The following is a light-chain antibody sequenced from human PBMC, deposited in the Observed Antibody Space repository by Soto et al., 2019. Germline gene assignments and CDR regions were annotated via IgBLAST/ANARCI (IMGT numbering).Light chain of an antibody. CDR2: QAS. J-gene: IGKJ2*02. Sequence: DIPMTQSPSTLSASVGDRVTITCRASQSIRSWLACYQQKPGKAPKLLIYQASTVGSGVPSRFSGSGSGTEFPLTISGLQPDDFATYYWQQYNAYCTFGQGTKLEIK. CDR3: QQYNAYCT. V-gene: IGKV1-5*03. CDR1: QSIRSW.